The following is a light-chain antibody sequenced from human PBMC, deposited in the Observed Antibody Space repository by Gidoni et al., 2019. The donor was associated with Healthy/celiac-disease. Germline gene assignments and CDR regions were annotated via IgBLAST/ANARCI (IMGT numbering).Light chain of an antibody. Sequence: AVVTQEPSLTVSPGGTVTLTGGSSTGAVSSGHYPYWFQQKPGQAPRKLIYDTSNKRSGTPTRFSGSLLGGKAALTLSGAQPEDEAEYYCLLSYSGARVFGGGTKLTVL. V-gene: IGLV7-46*01. J-gene: IGLJ3*02. CDR2: DTS. CDR1: TGAVSSGHY. CDR3: LLSYSGARV.